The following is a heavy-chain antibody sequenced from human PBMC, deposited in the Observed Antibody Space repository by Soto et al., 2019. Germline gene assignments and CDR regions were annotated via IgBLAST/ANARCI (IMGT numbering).Heavy chain of an antibody. D-gene: IGHD3-9*01. CDR3: ARGDDILTGYPLGYGMDV. CDR1: GGSISSSNW. V-gene: IGHV4-4*02. Sequence: ASETLSLTCAVSGGSISSSNWGSWVRQPPGKGLEWIGEIYHSGSTYYNPSLKSRVTISVDRSKNQFSLKLSSVTAADTAVYYCARGDDILTGYPLGYGMDVWGQGTTVTVSS. J-gene: IGHJ6*02. CDR2: IYHSGST.